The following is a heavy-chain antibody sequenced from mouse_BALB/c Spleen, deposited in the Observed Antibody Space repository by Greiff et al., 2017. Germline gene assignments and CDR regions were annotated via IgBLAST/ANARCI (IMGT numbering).Heavy chain of an antibody. CDR1: GYAFTNYW. CDR2: IYPGSGNT. CDR3: ARGGNYYGSSYGAMDD. D-gene: IGHD1-1*01. J-gene: IGHJ4*01. V-gene: IGHV1-63*01. Sequence: VKLQQSGAELVRPGTSVKISCKASGYAFTNYWLGWVKQRPGHGLEWIGDIYPGSGNTYYNEKFKGKATLTADKSSSTAYMQLSSLTSEDSAVYFCARGGNYYGSSYGAMDDWGQGTSVTVSS.